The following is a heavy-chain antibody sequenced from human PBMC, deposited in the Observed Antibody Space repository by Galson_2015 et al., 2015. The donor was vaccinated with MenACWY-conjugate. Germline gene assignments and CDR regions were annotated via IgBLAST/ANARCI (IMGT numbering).Heavy chain of an antibody. CDR1: RDSIPTYF. V-gene: IGHV4-59*01. CDR2: ASDSGST. CDR3: ARQNTGGYFTSGYYFDY. J-gene: IGHJ4*02. D-gene: IGHD1-26*01. Sequence: LSLTCTVSRDSIPTYFWRWFRLPPGGGLPSIGYASDSGSTDYSPSFKSRVTISADRSKKQFSLILSSATAADTAIYYCARQNTGGYFTSGYYFDYWGQGSLVTVSS.